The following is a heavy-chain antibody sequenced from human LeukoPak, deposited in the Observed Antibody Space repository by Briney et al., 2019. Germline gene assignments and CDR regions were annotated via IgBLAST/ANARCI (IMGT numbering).Heavy chain of an antibody. CDR3: ARHSSVHFDY. D-gene: IGHD6-19*01. J-gene: IGHJ4*02. CDR1: GFTVSSNY. Sequence: QSGGSLRLSCAASGFTVSSNYMSWVRQAPGKGLEWVSVIYSGGSTYYADSVKGRFTISRDNSKNTLYLQMNSLRAEDTAVYYCARHSSVHFDYWGQGTLVTVSS. CDR2: IYSGGST. V-gene: IGHV3-66*04.